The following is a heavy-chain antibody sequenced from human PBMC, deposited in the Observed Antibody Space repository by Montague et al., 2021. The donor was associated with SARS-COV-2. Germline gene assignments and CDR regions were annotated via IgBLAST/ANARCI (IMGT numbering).Heavy chain of an antibody. CDR2: INHSGST. D-gene: IGHD2-2*01. CDR3: TREGYQVLWSDYYYYGMDV. CDR1: GGSFSGYY. Sequence: SETLSLTCAVYGGSFSGYYYGWIRQPPGKGLEWIGEINHSGSTNXNPSLKSRVTISVDTSKNQFSLKLSSVTAADTAVYYCTREGYQVLWSDYYYYGMDVWGQGTTVTVSS. J-gene: IGHJ6*02. V-gene: IGHV4-34*01.